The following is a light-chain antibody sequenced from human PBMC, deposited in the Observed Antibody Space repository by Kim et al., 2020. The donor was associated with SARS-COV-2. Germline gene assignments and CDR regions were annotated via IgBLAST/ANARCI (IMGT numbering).Light chain of an antibody. Sequence: QRVTISCSGSSSNIGSNTVNCYQQLPGTAPKLLIYSNNQRPSGVPDRFSGSKSGTSASLAISGLQSEDEADYYCAAWDDSLNGAWVFGGGTQLTVL. CDR2: SNN. V-gene: IGLV1-44*01. J-gene: IGLJ3*02. CDR1: SSNIGSNT. CDR3: AAWDDSLNGAWV.